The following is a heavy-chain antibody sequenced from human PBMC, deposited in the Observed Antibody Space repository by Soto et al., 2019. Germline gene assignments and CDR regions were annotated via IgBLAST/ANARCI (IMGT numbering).Heavy chain of an antibody. CDR2: IIPIFGTA. CDR3: ARGRGYYYDSSDEVGY. CDR1: GGTFSSYA. J-gene: IGHJ4*02. V-gene: IGHV1-69*12. D-gene: IGHD3-22*01. Sequence: QVQLVQSGAEVKKPGSSVKVSCKASGGTFSSYAISWVRQAPGQGLEWMGGIIPIFGTANYAQKFQGRVTITAGESTSTAYMELGSLRSEDTAVYYCARGRGYYYDSSDEVGYWGQGALVTVSS.